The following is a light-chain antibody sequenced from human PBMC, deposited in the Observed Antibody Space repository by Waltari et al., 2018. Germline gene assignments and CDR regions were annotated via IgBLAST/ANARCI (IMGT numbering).Light chain of an antibody. CDR1: RTDIGAYNY. Sequence: TQPASVSGSPGQSITISCIGTRTDIGAYNYVSWYQQYPGKAPKLMIFDVSKRPSGVSDRFSASKSANTASLTISGLQAEDEADYYCSSYTNTNTFVLFGGGTKVTVL. CDR3: SSYTNTNTFVL. V-gene: IGLV2-14*03. J-gene: IGLJ2*01. CDR2: DVS.